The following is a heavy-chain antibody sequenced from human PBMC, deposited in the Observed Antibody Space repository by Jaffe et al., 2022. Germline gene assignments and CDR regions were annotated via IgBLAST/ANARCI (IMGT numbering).Heavy chain of an antibody. CDR2: ISSSSSYI. CDR1: GFTFSSYS. J-gene: IGHJ6*03. Sequence: EVQLVESGGGLVKPGGSLRLSCAASGFTFSSYSMNWVRQAPGKGLEWVSSISSSSSYIYYADSVKGRFTISRDNAKNSLYLQMNSLRAEDTAVYYCARELSYCSSTSCYILYYYYYMDVWGKGTTVTVSS. D-gene: IGHD2-2*02. V-gene: IGHV3-21*01. CDR3: ARELSYCSSTSCYILYYYYYMDV.